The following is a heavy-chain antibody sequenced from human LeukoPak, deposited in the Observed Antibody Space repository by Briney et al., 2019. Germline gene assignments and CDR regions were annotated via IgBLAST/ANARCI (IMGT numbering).Heavy chain of an antibody. Sequence: SETLSLTCSVSGGSISGRRYYWGWIRQPPGRGLEWIGSIHYDGATYYNPSLKSRVTMSVDTSKNQVSLKLRSGTAADTAAYYCARRSFYSNYCHFDYWGQGTLVTVSS. J-gene: IGHJ4*02. CDR3: ARRSFYSNYCHFDY. CDR2: IHYDGAT. D-gene: IGHD4-11*01. CDR1: GGSISGRRYY. V-gene: IGHV4-39*01.